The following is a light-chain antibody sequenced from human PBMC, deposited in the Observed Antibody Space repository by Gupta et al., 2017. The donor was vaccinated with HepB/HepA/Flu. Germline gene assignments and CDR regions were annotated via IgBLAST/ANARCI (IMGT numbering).Light chain of an antibody. CDR2: DAS. J-gene: IGKJ4*01. CDR3: QQRSNWPLT. V-gene: IGKV3-11*01. CDR1: QSVSIY. Sequence: EIVLAQSTATLSLSTGERSTLSCRASQSVSIYFAWYQQKPGQAPRLLIYDASSRATGIPARFSGSGSGTDFTLTISSLEPEDFGVYYCQQRSNWPLTFGGGTKVEIK.